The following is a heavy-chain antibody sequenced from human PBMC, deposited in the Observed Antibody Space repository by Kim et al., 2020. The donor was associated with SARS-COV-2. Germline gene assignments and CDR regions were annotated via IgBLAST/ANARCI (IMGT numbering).Heavy chain of an antibody. Sequence: SETLSLTCTVSGYAIKSGYYWGWIRQPPGKGLEWIGSINYSGNTHYNPSLKSRVTISLDTSKNQFSLNLNSVTAADTAGYYCARARAFDIWGQGTMVTVSS. CDR2: INYSGNT. V-gene: IGHV4-38-2*02. CDR1: GYAIKSGYY. J-gene: IGHJ3*02. CDR3: ARARAFDI.